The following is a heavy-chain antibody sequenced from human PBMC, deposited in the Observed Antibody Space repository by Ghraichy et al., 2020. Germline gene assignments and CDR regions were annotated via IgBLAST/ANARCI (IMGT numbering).Heavy chain of an antibody. Sequence: SETLSLTCTVSGGSISSYYWSWIRQRPGKGLEWIWYSYYNDGTNYNPSLKSRVTISVDTSKNQFSLKLSSVTAADTAVYYCAREGVVYSSSGWFDPWGQGTLVTVSS. CDR2: SYYNDGT. CDR3: AREGVVYSSSGWFDP. D-gene: IGHD3-22*01. CDR1: GGSISSYY. V-gene: IGHV4-59*01. J-gene: IGHJ5*02.